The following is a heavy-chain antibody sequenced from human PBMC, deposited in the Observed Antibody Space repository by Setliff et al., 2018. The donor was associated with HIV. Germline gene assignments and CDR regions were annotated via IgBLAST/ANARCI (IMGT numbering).Heavy chain of an antibody. J-gene: IGHJ6*03. CDR2: ISWNADFT. D-gene: IGHD6-19*01. Sequence: GGSLRLSCAASGFTFEDYGMSWVRQAPGKGLEWVSGISWNADFTAYAESTKGRFTISRDNARKSLYLQMNSLTTEDTALYYCVRDGSLAGLYFHYMDVWGKGTTVTVSS. CDR1: GFTFEDYG. CDR3: VRDGSLAGLYFHYMDV. V-gene: IGHV3-9*01.